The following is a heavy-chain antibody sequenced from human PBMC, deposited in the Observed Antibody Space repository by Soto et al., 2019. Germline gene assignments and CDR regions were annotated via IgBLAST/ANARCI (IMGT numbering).Heavy chain of an antibody. V-gene: IGHV3-53*05. CDR3: AGGLSMQVTSWHYYNSVMNV. Sequence: GSLRLSCAASGFTVSGNYMSWVRQAPGKGLGWVSVIYSGGRTYYADSVKGRFTISRDNSKNTLYLQMSSVRAEDTAVYYCAGGLSMQVTSWHYYNSVMNVCGQGSTVSVSS. D-gene: IGHD2-2*01. CDR1: GFTVSGNY. CDR2: IYSGGRT. J-gene: IGHJ6*02.